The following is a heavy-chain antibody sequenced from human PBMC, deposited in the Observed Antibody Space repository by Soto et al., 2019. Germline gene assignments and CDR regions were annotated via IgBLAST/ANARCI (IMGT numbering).Heavy chain of an antibody. Sequence: QITLRESGPTVVRPTQTLSVTCSFSGFSLTTRGVGVGWIRQSPGKALEWLALIYWDDDKRYSPSLKTRLTIAKESSKNQAVLTVTNMAPVDSGTYYCANTRWYNGSCFSHFDHWGQGALVTVSS. CDR1: GFSLTTRGVG. V-gene: IGHV2-5*02. CDR2: IYWDDDK. D-gene: IGHD3-22*01. CDR3: ANTRWYNGSCFSHFDH. J-gene: IGHJ4*02.